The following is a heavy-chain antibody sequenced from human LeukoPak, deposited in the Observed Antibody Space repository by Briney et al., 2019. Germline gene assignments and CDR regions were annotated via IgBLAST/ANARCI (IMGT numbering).Heavy chain of an antibody. CDR1: EFTFSNYK. CDR3: ARESSGRRAQTFDY. J-gene: IGHJ4*02. Sequence: GGSLRLSCAASEFTFSNYKMNWVRQAPGKGLEWVSSISSSSIYIYYADSVKGRFTISRDNDKNSLYLQMNSLRAEDTAVYYCARESSGRRAQTFDYWGQGTLVTVSS. CDR2: ISSSSIYI. V-gene: IGHV3-21*01.